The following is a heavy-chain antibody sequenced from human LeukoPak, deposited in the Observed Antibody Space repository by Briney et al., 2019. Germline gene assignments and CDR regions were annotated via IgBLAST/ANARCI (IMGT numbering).Heavy chain of an antibody. V-gene: IGHV3-64D*06. Sequence: GGSLRLSCSASGFVFSIYTMYWVRQTPGKGPEYVSTISGSGNGFSIYYADSVKGRFTISRDDSKSILYLQMNGLRSEDTAVYYCVKDFGRVRGTPDSWGQGTLVTVSS. J-gene: IGHJ4*02. CDR2: ISGSGNGFSI. CDR1: GFVFSIYT. D-gene: IGHD3-16*01. CDR3: VKDFGRVRGTPDS.